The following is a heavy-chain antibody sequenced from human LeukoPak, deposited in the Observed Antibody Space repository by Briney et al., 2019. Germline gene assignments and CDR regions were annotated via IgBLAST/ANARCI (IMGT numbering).Heavy chain of an antibody. J-gene: IGHJ5*02. V-gene: IGHV1-2*02. CDR1: GYTFTGYY. D-gene: IGHD2-21*01. CDR2: INPNSGGT. CDR3: ARVACGGDRYSHWFDL. Sequence: ASVKVSCKASGYTFTGYYMHWVRQAPGQGLEWMGWINPNSGGTNYAQKFQGRVTMTRDTSISTAYMELSRLRSDDTAVYYCARVACGGDRYSHWFDLWGQGTLVTVSS.